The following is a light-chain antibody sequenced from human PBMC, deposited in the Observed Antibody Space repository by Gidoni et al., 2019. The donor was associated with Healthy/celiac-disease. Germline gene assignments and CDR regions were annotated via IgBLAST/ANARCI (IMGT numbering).Light chain of an antibody. CDR3: QQLA. J-gene: IGKJ1*01. CDR2: AAS. CDR1: QGISSY. V-gene: IGKV1-9*01. Sequence: DIQLTQSPSFLSASGGDRVTITCRASQGISSYLAWYQQKPGKAPKLLIYAASTLQSGVPSRFSGSGSGTEFTLTISSLQPEDFATYYCQQLAFGQGTKVEIK.